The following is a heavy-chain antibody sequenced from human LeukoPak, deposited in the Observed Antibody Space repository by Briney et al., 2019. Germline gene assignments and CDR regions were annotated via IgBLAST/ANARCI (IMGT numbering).Heavy chain of an antibody. CDR3: ARLFGYCSGGSCYPHYFDY. J-gene: IGHJ4*02. CDR2: IYHSGST. D-gene: IGHD2-15*01. Sequence: SGTLSLTCAVTGGSISSSNWWSWVCQPPGKGLEWIGEIYHSGSTNYNPSLKSRVTISVDKSKNQFSLKLSSVTAADTAVYYCARLFGYCSGGSCYPHYFDYWGQGTLVTVSS. V-gene: IGHV4-4*02. CDR1: GGSISSSNW.